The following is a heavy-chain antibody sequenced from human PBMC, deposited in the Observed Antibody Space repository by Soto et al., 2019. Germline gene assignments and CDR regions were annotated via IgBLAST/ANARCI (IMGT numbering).Heavy chain of an antibody. Sequence: XSVKVSCKTSGYTFTSYAMHWVRQAPGQRLEWMGWINAGNGNTKYSQKFQGRVTITRDTSASTAYMELSSLRSEDTAVYYCATVRFLEWLLYEWGQGTLVTVSS. CDR1: GYTFTSYA. D-gene: IGHD3-3*01. V-gene: IGHV1-3*01. CDR2: INAGNGNT. J-gene: IGHJ4*02. CDR3: ATVRFLEWLLYE.